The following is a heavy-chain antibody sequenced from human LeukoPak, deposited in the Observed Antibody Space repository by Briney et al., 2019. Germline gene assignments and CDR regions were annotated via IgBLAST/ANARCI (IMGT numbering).Heavy chain of an antibody. CDR3: ATGGRFYYDL. CDR2: AYGDGTDK. D-gene: IGHD2-15*01. CDR1: GFTFNRYG. J-gene: IGHJ4*02. V-gene: IGHV3-33*01. Sequence: GGSLRLSCAASGFTFNRYGMHWVRQAPGKGLEWVAVAYGDGTDKYYADSVKGRFTFSKDLSQNRLYMQMNSLRAEDAAMYYCATGGRFYYDLWGQGTLVTVSS.